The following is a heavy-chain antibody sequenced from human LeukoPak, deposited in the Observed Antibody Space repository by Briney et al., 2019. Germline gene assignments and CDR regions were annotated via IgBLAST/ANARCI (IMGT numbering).Heavy chain of an antibody. CDR2: VHNSGST. V-gene: IGHV4-59*12. Sequence: SETLSLTCTVSGGSISSSYWHWIRQPPGKGLEWIEYVHNSGSTYYNPSLKSRVTISVDTSKNQFSLKLNSVTAADTAVYYCARGIAAAGTFDYWGQGTLVTVSS. J-gene: IGHJ4*02. CDR1: GGSISSSY. D-gene: IGHD6-13*01. CDR3: ARGIAAAGTFDY.